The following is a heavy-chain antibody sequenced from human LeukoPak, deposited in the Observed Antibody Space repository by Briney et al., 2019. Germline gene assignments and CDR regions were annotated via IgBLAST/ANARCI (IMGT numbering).Heavy chain of an antibody. Sequence: PGGSLRLSCAASGFTFSNSAMSWVRQAPGKGLEWVSGFTRNDETTSYADSVKGRFTISRGNSRDTLYLQMNSLTAEDTAVYYCAKVKVVGYSTFDYWGQGTLVTVSP. CDR1: GFTFSNSA. CDR3: AKVKVVGYSTFDY. CDR2: FTRNDETT. V-gene: IGHV3-23*01. D-gene: IGHD3-22*01. J-gene: IGHJ4*02.